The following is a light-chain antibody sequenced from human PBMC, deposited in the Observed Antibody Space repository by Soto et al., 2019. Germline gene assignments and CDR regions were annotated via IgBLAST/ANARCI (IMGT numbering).Light chain of an antibody. CDR2: KAT. CDR1: QSITSG. CDR3: QQYNDFQYT. V-gene: IGKV1-5*03. J-gene: IGKJ2*01. Sequence: DIQLTQSPSTLSASVGDGVTITCWASQSITSGLAWYQQKPGKAPKLLIYKATNLQRGVPSRFSGSGSGTDFSLTISNLQPVDSATYYCQQYNDFQYTFGQGTKVEI.